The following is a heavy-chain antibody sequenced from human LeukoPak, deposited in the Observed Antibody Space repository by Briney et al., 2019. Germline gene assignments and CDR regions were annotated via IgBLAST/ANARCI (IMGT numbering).Heavy chain of an antibody. V-gene: IGHV1-18*03. CDR1: GYTFTSYG. Sequence: GASVKVSCKASGYTFTSYGISWVRQAPGQGLEWMGWISAYNGNTNYAQKLQGRVTMTTDTSTSTAYMELRSLRSDDMAVYYCARSVVGFGELLLSYFDYWGQGTLVTVSS. CDR3: ARSVVGFGELLLSYFDY. J-gene: IGHJ4*02. CDR2: ISAYNGNT. D-gene: IGHD3-10*01.